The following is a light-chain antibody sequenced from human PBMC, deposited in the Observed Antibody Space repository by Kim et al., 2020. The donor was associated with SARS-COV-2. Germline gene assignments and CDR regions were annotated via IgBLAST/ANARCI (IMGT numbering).Light chain of an antibody. V-gene: IGLV9-49*01. CDR3: GADHGSGSRWV. Sequence: ELTQPPSASASLVASVTLTCTLSSGYSNYKVDWYQQRPGKGPRFVMRVGTGGIVGSKGDGIPDRFSVLGSGLNRYLTIKNIQEEDESDYHCGADHGSGSRWVFGGGTQLTVL. CDR2: VGTGGIVG. J-gene: IGLJ2*01. CDR1: SGYSNYK.